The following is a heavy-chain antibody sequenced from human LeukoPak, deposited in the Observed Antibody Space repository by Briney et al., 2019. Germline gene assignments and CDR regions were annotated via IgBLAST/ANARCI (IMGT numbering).Heavy chain of an antibody. D-gene: IGHD6-19*01. CDR2: ISGSGGST. V-gene: IGHV3-23*01. CDR1: GFTFSSYA. Sequence: PGGSLRLSCAASGFTFSSYAMSWVRQAPGKGLEWVSAISGSGGSTYYADSVKGRFTISRDNSKNTLYLQMNSLRAEDTALYYCAKGTPGYSSGWYDYWGQGTLVTVSS. J-gene: IGHJ4*02. CDR3: AKGTPGYSSGWYDY.